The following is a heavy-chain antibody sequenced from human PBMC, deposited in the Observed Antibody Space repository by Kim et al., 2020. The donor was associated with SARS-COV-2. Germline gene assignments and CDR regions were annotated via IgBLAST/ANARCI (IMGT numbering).Heavy chain of an antibody. CDR1: GFTFDDYA. J-gene: IGHJ5*02. D-gene: IGHD5-18*01. Sequence: GGSLRLSCAASGFTFDDYAMHWVRQAPGKGLEWVSGISWNSGSIGYADSVKGRFTISRDNAKNSLYLQMNSLRAEDTALYYCAKDGDSYGYVRWFDPWGQGTLVTVSS. CDR2: ISWNSGSI. CDR3: AKDGDSYGYVRWFDP. V-gene: IGHV3-9*01.